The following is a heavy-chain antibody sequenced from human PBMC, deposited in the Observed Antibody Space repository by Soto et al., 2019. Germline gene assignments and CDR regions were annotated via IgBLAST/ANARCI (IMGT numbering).Heavy chain of an antibody. V-gene: IGHV3-74*01. CDR1: GFTFSPYW. J-gene: IGHJ6*02. CDR2: INPDGSST. CDR3: GRGGSNSPNGMDV. D-gene: IGHD4-4*01. Sequence: PGESLRLSCAASGFTFSPYWMHWVRQAPGKGLVWVSRINPDGSSTNYADSVKGRFTISRDNAKNTLYLQMNSLRAEDTAVYYCGRGGSNSPNGMDVWGQGTTVTVSS.